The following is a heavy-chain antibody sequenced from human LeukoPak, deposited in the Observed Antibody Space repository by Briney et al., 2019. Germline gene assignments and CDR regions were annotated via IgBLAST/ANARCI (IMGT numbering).Heavy chain of an antibody. CDR2: ISSSSSAI. V-gene: IGHV3-48*04. D-gene: IGHD5-18*01. CDR1: GFTFSTYS. J-gene: IGHJ4*02. CDR3: AKDLGIKYSYGFDY. Sequence: GGSLRLSCAASGFTFSTYSMNWVRQAPGKGLEWISYISSSSSAIYYADSVKGRFTISRDNSKNSLYLQMNSLRTEDTALYYCAKDLGIKYSYGFDYWGQGTLVTVSS.